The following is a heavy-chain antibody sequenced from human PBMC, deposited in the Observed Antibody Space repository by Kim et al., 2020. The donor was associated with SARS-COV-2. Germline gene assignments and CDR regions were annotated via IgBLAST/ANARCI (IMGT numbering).Heavy chain of an antibody. Sequence: SVKVSCKASGGTFSSYAISWVRQAPGQGLEWMGGIIPIFGTANYAQKFQGRVTITADESTSTAYMELSSLRSEDTAVYYCARTYDYVWGSSYYYYYGMDVWGQGTTVTVSS. CDR2: IIPIFGTA. CDR3: ARTYDYVWGSSYYYYYGMDV. CDR1: GGTFSSYA. V-gene: IGHV1-69*13. J-gene: IGHJ6*02. D-gene: IGHD3-16*01.